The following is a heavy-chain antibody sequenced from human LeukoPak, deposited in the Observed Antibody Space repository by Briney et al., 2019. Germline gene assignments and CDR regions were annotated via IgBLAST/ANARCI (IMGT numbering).Heavy chain of an antibody. CDR2: ISYDGSHE. D-gene: IGHD5-12*01. CDR1: GFTFSSYG. J-gene: IGHJ4*01. Sequence: GRSLRLSCAASGFTFSSYGMHWVRQAPGKGLDWVALISYDGSHEFYVDSVKGRFTISRDNSKNTLYLQMNSLRVEDTAVYYCARDHRYAFDNWGHGTLVTVSS. V-gene: IGHV3-30*03. CDR3: ARDHRYAFDN.